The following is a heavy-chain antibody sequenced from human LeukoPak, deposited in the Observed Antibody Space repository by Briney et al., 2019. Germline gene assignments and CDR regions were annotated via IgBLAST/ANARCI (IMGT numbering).Heavy chain of an antibody. CDR2: IIPIFGTA. J-gene: IGHJ4*02. CDR3: VRDKVDYFRY. CDR1: GGTFSSYA. Sequence: ASVKVSCTASGGTFSSYAISWVRQAPGQGLEWMGGIIPIFGTANYAQKFQGRVTITADESTSTAYMELSSLRSEDTAVYYCVRDKVDYFRYWGQGTLVTVSS. V-gene: IGHV1-69*13.